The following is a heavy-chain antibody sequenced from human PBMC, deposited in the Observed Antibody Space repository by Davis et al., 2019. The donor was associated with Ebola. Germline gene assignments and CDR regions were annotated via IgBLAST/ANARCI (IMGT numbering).Heavy chain of an antibody. CDR1: GGSISSYY. J-gene: IGHJ3*02. CDR2: IYYSGST. CDR3: ARDRGYSYVNEALDAFDI. D-gene: IGHD5-18*01. Sequence: PSETLSLTCTVSGGSISSYYWSWIRQPPGKGLEWIGYIYYSGSTNYNPSLKSRVTISVDTSKNQFSLKLSSVTAADTAVYYCARDRGYSYVNEALDAFDIWGQGTMVTVSS. V-gene: IGHV4-59*01.